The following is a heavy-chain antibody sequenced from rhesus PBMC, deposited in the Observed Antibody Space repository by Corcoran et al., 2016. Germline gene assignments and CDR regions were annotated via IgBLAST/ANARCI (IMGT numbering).Heavy chain of an antibody. CDR2: FFGGSGRP. CDR1: GGSIIYNS. J-gene: IGHJ2*01. CDR3: ARYLRCGLWYLDL. D-gene: IGHD2-21*01. Sequence: QVQLQESGPGLVNPSATLSLPCVVSGGSIIYNSWGWLRQSPGPGLEWNGSFFGGSGRPHYNPILNSRCTISKDTVNNQISLRLNSVTAADTSVYFCARYLRCGLWYLDLWGPGTPI. V-gene: IGHV4S7*01.